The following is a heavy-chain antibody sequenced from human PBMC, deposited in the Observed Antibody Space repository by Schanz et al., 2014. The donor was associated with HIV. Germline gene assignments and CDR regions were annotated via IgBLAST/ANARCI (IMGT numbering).Heavy chain of an antibody. V-gene: IGHV3-30*18. D-gene: IGHD1-26*01. CDR3: AKIISGSPYYYYGLDV. CDR2: ISKDGSDK. Sequence: VQLVESGGGLIQPGGSLRLSCAASGFSVTQGYISWVRQAPGKGLEWVAAISKDGSDKYYTDSVKGRFTISRDNSNNTLYLQMNSLRAEDTAVYYCAKIISGSPYYYYGLDVWDLGTTVTVSS. J-gene: IGHJ6*02. CDR1: GFSVTQGY.